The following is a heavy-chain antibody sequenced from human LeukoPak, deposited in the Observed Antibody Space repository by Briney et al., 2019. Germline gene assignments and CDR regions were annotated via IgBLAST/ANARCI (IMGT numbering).Heavy chain of an antibody. V-gene: IGHV1-18*01. CDR1: GYTFTSYG. CDR2: ISAYNGNT. D-gene: IGHD3-22*01. Sequence: ASVKVSCKASGYTFTSYGISWVRQAPGQGLEWMGWISAYNGNTNYAQKLQGRVTMTTDTSTSTAYMELRSLRSDDTAVYYCARGTYYDSSGYSGVRLFDYWGQGTLLTVSS. CDR3: ARGTYYDSSGYSGVRLFDY. J-gene: IGHJ4*02.